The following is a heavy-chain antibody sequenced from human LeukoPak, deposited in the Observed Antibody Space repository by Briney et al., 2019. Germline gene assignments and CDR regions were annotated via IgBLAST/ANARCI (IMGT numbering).Heavy chain of an antibody. CDR3: ARYSGTFSNSYFDC. V-gene: IGHV3-23*01. J-gene: IGHJ4*02. CDR1: GFTFSNYG. D-gene: IGHD1-26*01. CDR2: LSGSGGST. Sequence: GGTLRLSCAASGFTFSNYGMSWARQAPGKGLEWVSLLSGSGGSTYYADSVKGRFTISRDNSKNTLYLQMNSLRAEDTAVYYCARYSGTFSNSYFDCWGQGTLVTVSS.